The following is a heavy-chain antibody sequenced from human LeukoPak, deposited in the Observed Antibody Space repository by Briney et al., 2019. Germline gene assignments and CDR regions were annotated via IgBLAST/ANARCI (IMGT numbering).Heavy chain of an antibody. Sequence: PGRSLRLSCAASGFTFSSYAMHWVRQAPGKGLEWVAVISYDGSNKYYADSVKGRFTISRDNSKNTLYLQMNSLRAEDTAVYYCAKTLSYSSGWVYWGQGTLVTVSS. CDR1: GFTFSSYA. V-gene: IGHV3-30-3*02. CDR2: ISYDGSNK. CDR3: AKTLSYSSGWVY. D-gene: IGHD6-19*01. J-gene: IGHJ4*02.